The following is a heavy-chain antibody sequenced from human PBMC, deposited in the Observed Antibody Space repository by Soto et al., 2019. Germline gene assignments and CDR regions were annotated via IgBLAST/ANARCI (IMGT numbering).Heavy chain of an antibody. D-gene: IGHD5-18*01. CDR1: GGTFSSYA. Sequence: GASVKVSCKASGGTFSSYAISWVRQAPGQGLEWMGGIIPIFGTANYAQKFQGRVTITAAKSTSTAYMELSSLRSEDTAVYYCASPIRGYSYGLYYFDYWGQGTLVTVSS. CDR3: ASPIRGYSYGLYYFDY. J-gene: IGHJ4*02. V-gene: IGHV1-69*06. CDR2: IIPIFGTA.